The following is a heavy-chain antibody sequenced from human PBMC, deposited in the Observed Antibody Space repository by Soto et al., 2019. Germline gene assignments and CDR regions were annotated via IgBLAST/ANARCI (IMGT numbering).Heavy chain of an antibody. CDR3: ARDGYSGYFDY. D-gene: IGHD5-12*01. CDR1: GGSISSDYYH. Sequence: SETLSLTCTVSGGSISSDYYHWTWIRQPPGKGLEWIGYIYHSGSTNYNPSFKSRVTISVDTSKNQFSLQLSSVTAADTAVYYCARDGYSGYFDYWGQGTLVTVSS. CDR2: IYHSGST. V-gene: IGHV4-61*01. J-gene: IGHJ4*02.